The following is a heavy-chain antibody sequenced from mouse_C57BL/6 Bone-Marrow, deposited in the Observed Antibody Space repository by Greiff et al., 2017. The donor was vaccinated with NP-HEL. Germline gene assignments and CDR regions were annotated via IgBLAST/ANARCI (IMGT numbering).Heavy chain of an antibody. D-gene: IGHD2-4*01. V-gene: IGHV5-15*01. CDR2: ISNLAYSI. J-gene: IGHJ4*01. Sequence: EVHLVESGGGLVQPGGSLKLSCAASGFTFSDYGMAWVRQAPRKGPEWVAFISNLAYSIYYADTVTGRFTISSENAKNTLYLEMSSLRSEDTAMYYCARRRLRRDYAMDYWGQGTSVTVSA. CDR3: ARRRLRRDYAMDY. CDR1: GFTFSDYG.